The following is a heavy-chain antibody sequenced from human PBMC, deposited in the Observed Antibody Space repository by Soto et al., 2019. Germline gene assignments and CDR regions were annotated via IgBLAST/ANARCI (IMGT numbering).Heavy chain of an antibody. CDR2: ISSSSSTI. D-gene: IGHD3-3*01. V-gene: IGHV3-48*01. CDR1: GFTFSSYS. J-gene: IGHJ6*03. Sequence: EVQLVESGGGLVQPGGSLRLSCAASGFTFSSYSMNWVRQAPGKGLEWVSYISSSSSTIYYADSVKGRFTISRDNAKNSLYLQMHSLRAEDTAVYYCARDSLHRYDFCSGSISYMDVWGKGTTVTVSS. CDR3: ARDSLHRYDFCSGSISYMDV.